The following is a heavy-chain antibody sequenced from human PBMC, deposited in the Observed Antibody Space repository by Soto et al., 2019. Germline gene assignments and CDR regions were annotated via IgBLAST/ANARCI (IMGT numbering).Heavy chain of an antibody. D-gene: IGHD4-17*01. CDR3: AGVYYGGDSGNNY. CDR2: TSYDGSNK. J-gene: IGHJ4*02. Sequence: QEQLVESGGGVVQPGRSLRLSCAASGLTFSSYAMSWVRQAPGKGLEWVAATSYDGSNKYYVDSVKGRFTISRDNYKNTLDLQMNSLRAEDTAVYYCAGVYYGGDSGNNYWGQGTLVTVSS. CDR1: GLTFSSYA. V-gene: IGHV3-30-3*01.